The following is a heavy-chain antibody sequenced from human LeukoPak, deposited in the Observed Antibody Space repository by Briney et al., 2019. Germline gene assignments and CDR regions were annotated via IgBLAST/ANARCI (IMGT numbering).Heavy chain of an antibody. J-gene: IGHJ5*02. V-gene: IGHV3-33*01. CDR1: GFTFSSYG. Sequence: GGSLRLSCAASGFTFSSYGMHWVRQAPGKGVEWVAVIWYDGSNKYYADYVKGRFTISRDNSTSTLYLQMNSLRAEDTAVYYYARDGFDPWGQGTLVTVSS. CDR2: IWYDGSNK. CDR3: ARDGFDP.